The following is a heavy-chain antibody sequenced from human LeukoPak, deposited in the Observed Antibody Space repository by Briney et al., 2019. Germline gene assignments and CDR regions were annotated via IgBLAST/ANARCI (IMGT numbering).Heavy chain of an antibody. J-gene: IGHJ6*03. V-gene: IGHV3-21*01. CDR1: GFTFGSYS. Sequence: GFLRLSCAASGFTFGSYSMNWVRQAPGKGLEWVSSISSSSSYIYYADSVKGRFTISRDNAKNSLYLQMNSLRAEDTAVYYCARDGERFLEWLLSNYYYYMDVWGKGTTVTVSS. D-gene: IGHD3-3*01. CDR3: ARDGERFLEWLLSNYYYYMDV. CDR2: ISSSSSYI.